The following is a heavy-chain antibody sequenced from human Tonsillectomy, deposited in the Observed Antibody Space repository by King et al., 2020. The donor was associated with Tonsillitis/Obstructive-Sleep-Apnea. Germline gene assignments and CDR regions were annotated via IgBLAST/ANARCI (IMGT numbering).Heavy chain of an antibody. CDR2: IKSKTYGGTT. Sequence: VQLVESGGGLVKPGGSLRISCAASGFTFSNAWMSWVRQAPGKGLEWVGRIKSKTYGGTTDYAAPVKGRFTISRDDSKNTLYLQMNSLKTEDTAVYYCTTDSLGFDYWGQGTLVTVSS. V-gene: IGHV3-15*01. D-gene: IGHD7-27*01. J-gene: IGHJ4*02. CDR3: TTDSLGFDY. CDR1: GFTFSNAW.